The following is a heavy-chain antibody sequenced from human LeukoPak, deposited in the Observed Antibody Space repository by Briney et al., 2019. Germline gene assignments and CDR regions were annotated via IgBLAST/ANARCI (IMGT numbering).Heavy chain of an antibody. D-gene: IGHD1-1*01. J-gene: IGHJ4*02. Sequence: SVKVSCKASGGTFSSYAISWVRQAPGQGLEWMGGIIPIFGTASYAQKFQGRVTITTDESTSTAYMELGSLRSEDTAVYYCARGPELERFDYWGQGTLVTVSS. V-gene: IGHV1-69*05. CDR3: ARGPELERFDY. CDR1: GGTFSSYA. CDR2: IIPIFGTA.